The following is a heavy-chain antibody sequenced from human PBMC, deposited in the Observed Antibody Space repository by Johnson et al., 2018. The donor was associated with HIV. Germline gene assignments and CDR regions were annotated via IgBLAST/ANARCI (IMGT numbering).Heavy chain of an antibody. CDR2: ISTSDGTI. V-gene: IGHV3-11*04. Sequence: QVQLVESGGGLVKPGGSLRLSCVASGFTFSDYYKTWIRQAPGKGLEWVSYISTSDGTIYSADTVKGRFSISRDNAKNSLYLQMNSLRAEDTAVYYCARSRDCSGGSCPDAFDIWGQGTMVTVSS. J-gene: IGHJ3*02. D-gene: IGHD2-15*01. CDR1: GFTFSDYY. CDR3: ARSRDCSGGSCPDAFDI.